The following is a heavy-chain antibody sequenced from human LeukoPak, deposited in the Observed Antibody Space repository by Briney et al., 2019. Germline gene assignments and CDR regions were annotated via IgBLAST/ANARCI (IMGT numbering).Heavy chain of an antibody. Sequence: PLETLSLTCTVSIGAINNGDYYWGGIRQSPGKGLEWVGYIYFTGAAYYSPSLKSRVLISVNTSANQSSLKVTSNCARGNGYNLGTFDYWGQGTLVTVSS. CDR2: IYFTGAA. CDR3: TFDY. CDR1: IGAINNGDYY. J-gene: IGHJ4*02. D-gene: IGHD5-24*01. V-gene: IGHV4-30-4*02.